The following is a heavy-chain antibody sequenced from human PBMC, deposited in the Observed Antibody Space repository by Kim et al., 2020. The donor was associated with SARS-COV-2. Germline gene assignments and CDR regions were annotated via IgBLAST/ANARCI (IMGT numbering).Heavy chain of an antibody. V-gene: IGHV4-34*01. J-gene: IGHJ3*01. D-gene: IGHD3-10*01. CDR1: GGSFSDDY. Sequence: SETLSLTCAVYGGSFSDDYWSWIRQPPGKGLQWIGEINHSGSTNYNPSLKSRVTMSVETSKNQFSLRLTSVTAADTAVYYCARAAFIMVRGVTITQRVGFDFWGQGTMVTVSS. CDR2: INHSGST. CDR3: ARAAFIMVRGVTITQRVGFDF.